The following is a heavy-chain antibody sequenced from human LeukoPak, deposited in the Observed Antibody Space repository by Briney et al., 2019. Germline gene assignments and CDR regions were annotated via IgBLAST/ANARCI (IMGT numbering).Heavy chain of an antibody. J-gene: IGHJ4*02. CDR3: TRVRHGDYFDY. D-gene: IGHD4-17*01. Sequence: GGSLRLSCAASGFSITDHYMDWVRQAPGKGLEWVGRTRNKPNGYTTDYGTSVKGRFTVSRDDSENSLYLQMNSLRTEDTAVYYCTRVRHGDYFDYWGQGTLVTVSS. CDR2: TRNKPNGYTT. CDR1: GFSITDHY. V-gene: IGHV3-72*01.